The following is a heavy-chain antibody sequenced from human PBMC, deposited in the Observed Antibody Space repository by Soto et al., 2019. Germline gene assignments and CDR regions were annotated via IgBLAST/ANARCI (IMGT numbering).Heavy chain of an antibody. J-gene: IGHJ3*02. CDR2: LSYDGSHK. CDR1: GFTLSSYA. Sequence: QLQLVESGGGVVQVGRSLRLSCAASGFTLSSYAMHWVRQAPGKGLEWVAGLSYDGSHKYADSVKGRFTISRDNSKNTVYLQMNSLRPEDTAVYYCARDQITMIVVVSDAFDIWGQGTMVTVSS. D-gene: IGHD3-22*01. CDR3: ARDQITMIVVVSDAFDI. V-gene: IGHV3-30*04.